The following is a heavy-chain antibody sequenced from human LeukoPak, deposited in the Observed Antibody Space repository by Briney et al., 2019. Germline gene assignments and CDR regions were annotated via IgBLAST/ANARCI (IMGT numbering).Heavy chain of an antibody. D-gene: IGHD2-21*02. CDR2: ISGSGGST. CDR1: GFTFSSYA. J-gene: IGHJ4*02. Sequence: GASLRLSCAASGFTFSSYAMSWVRQAPGKGLEWVSAISGSGGSTYYADSVKGRFTISRDNSKNTLYLQMNSLRAEDTAVYYCAKDRLVVVPAIAGYFDYWGQGTPVTVSS. CDR3: AKDRLVVVPAIAGYFDY. V-gene: IGHV3-23*01.